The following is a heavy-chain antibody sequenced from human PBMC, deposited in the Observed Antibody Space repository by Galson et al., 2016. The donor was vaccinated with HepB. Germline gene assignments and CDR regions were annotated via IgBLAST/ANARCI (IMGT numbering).Heavy chain of an antibody. D-gene: IGHD5-18*01. V-gene: IGHV3-33*03. CDR2: IWYDGGKQ. Sequence: SLRLSCAASGLNFSSYAMHWVRQAPGKGLEWVALIWYDGGKQYYADSVKGRFTISRDNSRNTLYLQMDALRAEDTAVFFCAGSGYGNAFDYWGRGTRVTVAA. CDR3: AGSGYGNAFDY. J-gene: IGHJ3*01. CDR1: GLNFSSYA.